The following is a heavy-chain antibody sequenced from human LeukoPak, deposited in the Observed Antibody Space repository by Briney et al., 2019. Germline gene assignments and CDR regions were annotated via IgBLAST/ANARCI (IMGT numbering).Heavy chain of an antibody. J-gene: IGHJ4*02. CDR1: GFTFSSYW. Sequence: PGGSLRLSSAASGFTFSSYWMHWVRQAPGKGLVWVSRINSDGSSTSYADSVKGRFTISRDNAKNTLYLQMNSLRAEDTAVYYCAKNVLRFLEWSRRGQGTLVTVSS. D-gene: IGHD3-3*01. CDR3: AKNVLRFLEWSR. V-gene: IGHV3-74*01. CDR2: INSDGSST.